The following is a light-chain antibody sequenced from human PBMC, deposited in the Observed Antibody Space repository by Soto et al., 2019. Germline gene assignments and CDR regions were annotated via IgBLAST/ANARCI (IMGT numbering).Light chain of an antibody. CDR3: ATWDDSLSGGV. J-gene: IGLJ3*02. Sequence: QPVLTQPPSPSGTPGQRVTISCSGSSSNIERNYVYWYQQLPGTAPKLLIFRDNQRPSGVPDRFSGSKSGTSASLAISGLRSEDEADYFCATWDDSLSGGVFGGGTKLTVL. V-gene: IGLV1-47*01. CDR2: RDN. CDR1: SSNIERNY.